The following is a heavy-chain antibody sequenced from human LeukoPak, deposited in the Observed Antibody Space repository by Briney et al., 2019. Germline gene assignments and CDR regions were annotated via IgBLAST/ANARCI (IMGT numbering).Heavy chain of an antibody. Sequence: ASVKVTCKASGYTFTSYVISWVRQATGKGLEGMGWISAKNGNTDYAQKLQGRVSMTTDTSTSTAYMELRSLRSDDTAVYYCARDMYSSGRVPFDYWGQGTLVTVSS. CDR3: ARDMYSSGRVPFDY. J-gene: IGHJ4*02. CDR2: ISAKNGNT. D-gene: IGHD6-19*01. V-gene: IGHV1-18*01. CDR1: GYTFTSYV.